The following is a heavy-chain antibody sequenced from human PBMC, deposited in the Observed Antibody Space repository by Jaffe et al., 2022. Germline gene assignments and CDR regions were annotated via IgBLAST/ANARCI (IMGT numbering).Heavy chain of an antibody. V-gene: IGHV3-48*03. CDR3: ARCGGSYQSYYFDY. D-gene: IGHD1-26*01. Sequence: EVQLVESGGGLVQPGGSLRLSCAASGFTFSSYEMNWVRQAPGKGLEWVSYISSSGSTIYYADSVKGRFTISRDNAKNSLYLQMNSLRAEDTAVYYCARCGGSYQSYYFDYWGQGTLVTVSS. CDR1: GFTFSSYE. J-gene: IGHJ4*02. CDR2: ISSSGSTI.